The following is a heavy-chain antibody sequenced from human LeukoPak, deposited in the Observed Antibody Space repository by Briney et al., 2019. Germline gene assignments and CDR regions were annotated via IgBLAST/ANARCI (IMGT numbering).Heavy chain of an antibody. CDR1: GFTFSSYW. CDR3: ARDLYSSNDA. Sequence: GGSLSLSCAASGFTFSSYWMSWVREAPGKGLDWVANIKQDGSEKYYVDSVKGRFTISRDNAKNSLYLQMNSLRAEDTAVYYCARDLYSSNDAWGQGTLVTVSS. V-gene: IGHV3-7*01. J-gene: IGHJ5*02. D-gene: IGHD6-13*01. CDR2: IKQDGSEK.